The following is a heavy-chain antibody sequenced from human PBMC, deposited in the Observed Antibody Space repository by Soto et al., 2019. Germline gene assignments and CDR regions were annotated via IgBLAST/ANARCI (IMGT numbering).Heavy chain of an antibody. Sequence: GGSLRLSCAASGFTFSSYGMHWVRQAPGKGLEWVAVIWYDGSNKYYADSVKGRFTISRGNSKNTLYLQMHSLRAEDTGVYYCARDVSNYYLFDHWGQGTLVTVPS. CDR1: GFTFSSYG. V-gene: IGHV3-33*01. CDR2: IWYDGSNK. CDR3: ARDVSNYYLFDH. J-gene: IGHJ4*02. D-gene: IGHD4-4*01.